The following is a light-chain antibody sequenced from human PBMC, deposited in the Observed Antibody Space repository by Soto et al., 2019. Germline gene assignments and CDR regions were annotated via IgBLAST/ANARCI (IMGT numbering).Light chain of an antibody. J-gene: IGLJ2*01. Sequence: QSVLTQPASVSGSPGQSITISCIGTSTDVGAYNYVSWYQQHPGKAPKLMIYDVSSRPSGVSHRFSGSKSGNTASLTISGLQAEDEADYYCASYTSSDSLVLFGGGTKVTVL. CDR1: STDVGAYNY. V-gene: IGLV2-14*03. CDR3: ASYTSSDSLVL. CDR2: DVS.